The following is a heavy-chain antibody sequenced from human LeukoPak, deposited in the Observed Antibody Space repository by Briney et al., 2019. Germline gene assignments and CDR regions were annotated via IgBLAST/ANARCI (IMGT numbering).Heavy chain of an antibody. CDR3: ARSSSWAPYFDY. CDR2: IYTSGST. D-gene: IGHD6-13*01. J-gene: IGHJ4*02. V-gene: IGHV4-61*05. CDR1: GGSISSSSYY. Sequence: KPSETLSLTCTVSGGSISSSSYYWGWIRQPPGKGLEWIGRIYTSGSTNYNPSLKSRVTMSVDTSKNQFSLKLSSVTAADTAVYYCARSSSWAPYFDYWGQGTLVTVSS.